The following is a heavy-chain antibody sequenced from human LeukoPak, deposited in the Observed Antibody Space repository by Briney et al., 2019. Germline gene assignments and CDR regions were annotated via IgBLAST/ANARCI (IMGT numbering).Heavy chain of an antibody. J-gene: IGHJ4*02. CDR3: ARGCGGGSCYVFDY. CDR1: GFTFSSYG. Sequence: PGRSLRLSCAASGFTFSSYGMHWVRQAPGKGLEWVAVIWYDGSNKYYADSVKGRFTISRDNSEDTLYLQMNSLRAEDTAVYYCARGCGGGSCYVFDYWGQGTLVTVSS. D-gene: IGHD2-15*01. CDR2: IWYDGSNK. V-gene: IGHV3-33*01.